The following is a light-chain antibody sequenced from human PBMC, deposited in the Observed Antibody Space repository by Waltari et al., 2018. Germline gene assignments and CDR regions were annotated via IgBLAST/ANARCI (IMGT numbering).Light chain of an antibody. J-gene: IGKJ4*01. CDR1: QESSIF. CDR2: YAS. Sequence: DIQMTQSPSSLSASVGDRVSISCRASQESSIFLNWYQQKPGKAPKLLVHYASPLQRGVPARFSGTWSGTDFTLVISSLQPEDFATYFCQQSYTSLLTFGGGTRVDIK. V-gene: IGKV1-39*01. CDR3: QQSYTSLLT.